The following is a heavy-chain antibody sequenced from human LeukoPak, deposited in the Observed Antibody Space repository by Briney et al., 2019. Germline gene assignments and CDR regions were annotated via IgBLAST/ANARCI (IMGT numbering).Heavy chain of an antibody. CDR3: AKVTDEIMITFGGVIV. CDR2: ISGSGGST. Sequence: GGSLRLSCAASGFTFSSYGMSWVRQAPGKGLEWVSAISGSGGSTYYADSVKGRFTISRDNSKNTLYLQMNSLRAEDTAVYYCAKVTDEIMITFGGVIVWGQGTLVAVS. J-gene: IGHJ4*02. V-gene: IGHV3-23*01. CDR1: GFTFSSYG. D-gene: IGHD3-16*02.